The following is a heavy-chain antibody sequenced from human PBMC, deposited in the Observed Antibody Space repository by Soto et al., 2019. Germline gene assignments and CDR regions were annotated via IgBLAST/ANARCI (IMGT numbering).Heavy chain of an antibody. CDR1: GFTFRSSE. CDR2: ISSPGSTI. CDR3: ARDTYSAFWSGHSSYYYAMDV. V-gene: IGHV3-48*03. Sequence: PGGSQRHYCSASGFTFRSSEMNWVRQAPGKGLEWISYISSPGSTIYYADSVKGRFTISRDNAKNSLYLQMNSLRAEDTAVYYCARDTYSAFWSGHSSYYYAMDVWGQGNSVTVSS. J-gene: IGHJ6*02. D-gene: IGHD3-3*01.